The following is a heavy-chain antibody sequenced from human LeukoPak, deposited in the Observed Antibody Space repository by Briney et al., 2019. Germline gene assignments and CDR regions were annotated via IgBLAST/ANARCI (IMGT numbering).Heavy chain of an antibody. CDR3: ARGPNSNWSGLDF. D-gene: IGHD6-6*01. CDR1: GFTFNSFS. J-gene: IGHJ4*02. CDR2: ISYDGSTK. Sequence: GGSLRLSCATSGFTFNSFSMHWVRQAPGKGLEWVAIISYDGSTKSYADSVKGRFTISGDNSKNTVYLQMNSLKTEDTAVYYCARGPNSNWSGLDFWGQGTLLTVSS. V-gene: IGHV3-30-3*01.